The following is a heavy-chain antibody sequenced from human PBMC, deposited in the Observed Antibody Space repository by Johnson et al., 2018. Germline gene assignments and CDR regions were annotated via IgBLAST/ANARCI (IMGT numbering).Heavy chain of an antibody. CDR1: GGSIRSYY. Sequence: QVQLQESGPGLVKPSETLSLTCTVSGGSIRSYYWSWIRQSQGKGLEWIGYIYDSGSTNYNPSLKSRVTISDDTSKNQFSLKLSSVTAADTAVYYCARDRVYDYYYYGMDVWGQGTTVTVSS. D-gene: IGHD3-10*01. J-gene: IGHJ6*02. CDR2: IYDSGST. CDR3: ARDRVYDYYYYGMDV. V-gene: IGHV4-59*01.